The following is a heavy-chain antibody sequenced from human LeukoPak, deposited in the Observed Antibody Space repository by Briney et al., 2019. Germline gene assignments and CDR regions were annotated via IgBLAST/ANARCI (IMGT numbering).Heavy chain of an antibody. Sequence: SETLSLTCTVSGGSISSYYWSWIRQPPGKGLEWIGYIYDSGSTNYNPSLKSPITISVDTSNNQFSLKLSSVTAADTAVYYCARNSDQLLYDTFDYWGQGTLVTVSS. D-gene: IGHD2-2*02. V-gene: IGHV4-59*01. CDR1: GGSISSYY. CDR2: IYDSGST. J-gene: IGHJ4*02. CDR3: ARNSDQLLYDTFDY.